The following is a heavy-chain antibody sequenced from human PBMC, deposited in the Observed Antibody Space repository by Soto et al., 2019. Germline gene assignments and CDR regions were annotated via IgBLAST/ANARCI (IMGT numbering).Heavy chain of an antibody. V-gene: IGHV4-4*02. CDR2: IYHSGST. CDR3: ARDNAGGFDFWSGYYPYNWFDP. J-gene: IGHJ5*02. D-gene: IGHD3-3*01. CDR1: GGSISSSNW. Sequence: SETLSLTCAVSGGSISSSNWWSWVRQPPGKGLEWIGEIYHSGSTNYNPSLKSRVTISVDKSKNQFSLKLSSVTAADTAVYYCARDNAGGFDFWSGYYPYNWFDPWGQGTLVTVSS.